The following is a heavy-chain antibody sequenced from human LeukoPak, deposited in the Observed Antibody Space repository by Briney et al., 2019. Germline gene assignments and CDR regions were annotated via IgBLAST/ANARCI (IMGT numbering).Heavy chain of an antibody. CDR2: ISAYNGNT. D-gene: IGHD1-1*01. V-gene: IGHV1-18*01. J-gene: IGHJ4*02. CDR1: GYTFTSYG. Sequence: ASVKVSCKASGYTFTSYGISWVRQAPGQGLEWMGWISAYNGNTNYAQKLQGRVTMTTDTSTSTAYMELRNLRVEDTAVYFCAKANWVSNADAVFWGQGTVVTVSS. CDR3: AKANWVSNADAVF.